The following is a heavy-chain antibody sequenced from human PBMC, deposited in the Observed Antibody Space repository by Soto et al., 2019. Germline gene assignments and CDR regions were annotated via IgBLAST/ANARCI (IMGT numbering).Heavy chain of an antibody. V-gene: IGHV1-69*02. Sequence: QVQLVQSGAEVKKPGSSVKVSCKASGGTFSSYTISWVRQAPGQGLEWMGRIIPILGIANYAQKFQGRVTITADKSTSTAYMELSSLRSEDTAVYYCAMRCSGGSCYRDWYFDLWGRGTLVTVSS. CDR2: IIPILGIA. D-gene: IGHD2-15*01. CDR1: GGTFSSYT. J-gene: IGHJ2*01. CDR3: AMRCSGGSCYRDWYFDL.